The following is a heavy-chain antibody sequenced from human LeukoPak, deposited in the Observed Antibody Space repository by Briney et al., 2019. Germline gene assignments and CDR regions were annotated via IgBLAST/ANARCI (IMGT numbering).Heavy chain of an antibody. V-gene: IGHV3-23*01. CDR1: GFTFNSYA. Sequence: GGSLRLSCAASGFTFNSYAMSWVRQAPEKGLEWVATISGSGGGTYYADSVKGRFTISRDDSKNTLYLQMNSLRAEDTAVYYCAKDLGRYRNNYFDYRGQGTLVTVSS. D-gene: IGHD1-26*01. CDR3: AKDLGRYRNNYFDY. CDR2: ISGSGGGT. J-gene: IGHJ4*02.